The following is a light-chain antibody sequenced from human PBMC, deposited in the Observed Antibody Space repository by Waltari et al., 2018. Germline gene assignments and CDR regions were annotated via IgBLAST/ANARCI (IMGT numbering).Light chain of an antibody. J-gene: IGLJ1*01. Sequence: QSALTQPRSVSGSPRQSVTISCTGPSSDVGGYKYVSWYQHHAGKAPNLIIYEVSQRPSGVPGRCSGSNSGNTASLTISGLQAEDEADYYCCSYADRYIYVFGTGTKVTVL. V-gene: IGLV2-11*01. CDR2: EVS. CDR3: CSYADRYIYV. CDR1: SSDVGGYKY.